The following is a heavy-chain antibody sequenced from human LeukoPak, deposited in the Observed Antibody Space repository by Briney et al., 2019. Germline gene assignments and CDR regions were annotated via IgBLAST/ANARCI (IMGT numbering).Heavy chain of an antibody. J-gene: IGHJ6*02. CDR3: AKDIGSFGGLAYAGGMDV. Sequence: SLRLSCAASGVTLDDYTMHCGRQGPGEGLGWGSGISGNSGSIGYADSVKGGFTISTDNAKNSLYLQMNSLRVKDTALYYCAKDIGSFGGLAYAGGMDVWGQGTTVTVSS. V-gene: IGHV3-9*01. D-gene: IGHD3-10*01. CDR2: ISGNSGSI. CDR1: GVTLDDYT.